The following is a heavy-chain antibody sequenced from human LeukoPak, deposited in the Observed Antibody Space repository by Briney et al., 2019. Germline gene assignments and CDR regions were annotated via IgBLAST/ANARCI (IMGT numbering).Heavy chain of an antibody. Sequence: PSETLSLTCTVSGGSISSYYWSWIRQPPGKGLEWIGYIYYSGSTNYNPSLKSRVTISVDTSKNQFSLKLSSVTAADTAVYYCARDEYCYDSSGYYYLVAFDIWGQGTMVTVSS. CDR3: ARDEYCYDSSGYYYLVAFDI. D-gene: IGHD3-22*01. V-gene: IGHV4-59*01. CDR1: GGSISSYY. J-gene: IGHJ3*02. CDR2: IYYSGST.